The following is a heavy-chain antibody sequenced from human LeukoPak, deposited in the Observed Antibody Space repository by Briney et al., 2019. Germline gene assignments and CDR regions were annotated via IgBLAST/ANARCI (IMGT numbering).Heavy chain of an antibody. CDR3: ARDLSITMIVVAEDAFDI. CDR1: GFTFSSYG. Sequence: PGGSLRLSCAASGFTFSSYGMLWVRQAPGKGGEWVAVIWYDGSNKYYADSVKGRFTISRDNSKNTLYLQMNSLRAEDTAVYYCARDLSITMIVVAEDAFDIWGQGTMVTVSS. V-gene: IGHV3-33*01. J-gene: IGHJ3*02. CDR2: IWYDGSNK. D-gene: IGHD3-22*01.